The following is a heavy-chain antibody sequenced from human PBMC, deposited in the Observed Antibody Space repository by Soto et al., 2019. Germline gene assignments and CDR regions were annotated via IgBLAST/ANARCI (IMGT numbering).Heavy chain of an antibody. D-gene: IGHD5-18*01. Sequence: PGGSLRLSCEASVFPFGNFHMHWVRQAPGKGLVWVSYIYGDGSGTNYADSVKGRFTISRDNAKSTLYLQMNSLRAEDTAVYYCATLNSFGSDYWGQGTQVTVSS. CDR1: VFPFGNFH. V-gene: IGHV3-74*01. J-gene: IGHJ4*02. CDR2: IYGDGSGT. CDR3: ATLNSFGSDY.